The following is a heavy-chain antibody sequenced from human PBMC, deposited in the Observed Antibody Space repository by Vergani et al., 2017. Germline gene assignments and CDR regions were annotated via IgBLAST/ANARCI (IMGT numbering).Heavy chain of an antibody. V-gene: IGHV1-46*03. J-gene: IGHJ4*02. CDR2: INPSGGHT. CDR1: GYTFSNYY. D-gene: IGHD3-9*01. CDR3: ARGDYGILTGYRY. Sequence: QVQVVQSGAEVKKSGASVTVSCKTSGYTFSNYYMHWVRQAPGQGLEWMGIINPSGGHTNYAQKFQGRVTMTRDTSTSTVYMGLSSLGSEDTAIYYCARGDYGILTGYRYWGQGTLVTVSA.